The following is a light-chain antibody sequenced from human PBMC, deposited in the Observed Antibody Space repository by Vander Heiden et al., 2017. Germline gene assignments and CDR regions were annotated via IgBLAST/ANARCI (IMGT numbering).Light chain of an antibody. CDR1: QSLLYGNGYNY. CDR2: LGS. V-gene: IGKV2-28*01. J-gene: IGKJ4*01. CDR3: MQALQTPLT. Sequence: DIVMTQSPLSLPVTPGEPSSISCRSSQSLLYGNGYNYLDWYLQKPGQSPQLLIYLGSNRASGVPDRFSGSGSGTDFTLKISRVEAQDVGVYYCMQALQTPLTFGGGTKVEIK.